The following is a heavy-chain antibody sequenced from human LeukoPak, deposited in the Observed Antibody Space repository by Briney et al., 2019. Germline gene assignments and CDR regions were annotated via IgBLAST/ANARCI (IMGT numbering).Heavy chain of an antibody. J-gene: IGHJ3*02. V-gene: IGHV3-23*01. CDR3: AKDRVVRGVMGAFDI. D-gene: IGHD3-10*01. Sequence: QTGGSLRLSCAASGFTFSSYAMSWVRQAPGKALEWVSAISGSGDNIYYADSVKGRFTISRDNSKNTLYLQMNSLRAEDTAVYYCAKDRVVRGVMGAFDIWGQGTMVTVSS. CDR2: ISGSGDNI. CDR1: GFTFSSYA.